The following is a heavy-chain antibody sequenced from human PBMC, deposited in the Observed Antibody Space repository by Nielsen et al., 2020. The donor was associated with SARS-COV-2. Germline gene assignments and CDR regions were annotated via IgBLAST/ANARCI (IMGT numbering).Heavy chain of an antibody. CDR1: GGSFSGYY. V-gene: IGHV4-34*01. D-gene: IGHD4-23*01. Sequence: SETLSLTCAVYGGSFSGYYWSWIRQPPGKGLEWIGEINHSGSTNYNPSLKSRVTISVDRSKNQFSLKLSSVTAADTAVYYCARGDYGGNSGWFDPWGQGTLVTVSS. J-gene: IGHJ5*02. CDR2: INHSGST. CDR3: ARGDYGGNSGWFDP.